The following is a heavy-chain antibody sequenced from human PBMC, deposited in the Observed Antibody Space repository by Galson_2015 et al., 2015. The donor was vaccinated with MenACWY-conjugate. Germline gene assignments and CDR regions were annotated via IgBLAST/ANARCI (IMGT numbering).Heavy chain of an antibody. V-gene: IGHV3-20*01. CDR1: GFTFDDHG. CDR3: ARGAEQWLVRPSTHFDI. D-gene: IGHD6-19*01. CDR2: INWNGDRA. Sequence: SLRLSCAGSGFTFDDHGMYWVRQAPGKGLEWVSSINWNGDRAGYADSVKGRFTISRDNAKNSLYLQMNNLRAEDTAFYHCARGAEQWLVRPSTHFDIWGQGTLLTVSS. J-gene: IGHJ3*02.